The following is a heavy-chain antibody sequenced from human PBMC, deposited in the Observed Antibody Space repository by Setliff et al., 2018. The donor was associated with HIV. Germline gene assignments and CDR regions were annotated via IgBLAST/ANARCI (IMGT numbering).Heavy chain of an antibody. Sequence: PSETLSLTCAVSGGSFDVYSWSWIRQSPGKGLEWIGEIDQSGNTKYNPSLKSRVSISVDTSKSQFTLNLAAVSAADMAVYYCARTALPRIAAPYNDPFDIWGQGTMVTVSS. CDR1: GGSFDVYS. D-gene: IGHD6-13*01. CDR2: IDQSGNT. J-gene: IGHJ3*02. V-gene: IGHV4-34*01. CDR3: ARTALPRIAAPYNDPFDI.